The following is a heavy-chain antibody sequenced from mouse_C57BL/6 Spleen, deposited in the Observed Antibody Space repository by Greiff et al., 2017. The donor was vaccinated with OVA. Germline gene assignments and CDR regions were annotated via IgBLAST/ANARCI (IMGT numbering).Heavy chain of an antibody. J-gene: IGHJ2*01. CDR1: GYSFTDYN. CDR2: INPNYGTT. V-gene: IGHV1-39*01. Sequence: VQLQQSGPELVKPGASVKISCKASGYSFTDYNMNWVKQSNGKSLEWIGVINPNYGTTSYNQKFKGKATLTVDQSSSTAYMQFNSLTSEDSAVYYCASPLYYDYDGNYFDYWGQGTTLTVSS. D-gene: IGHD2-4*01. CDR3: ASPLYYDYDGNYFDY.